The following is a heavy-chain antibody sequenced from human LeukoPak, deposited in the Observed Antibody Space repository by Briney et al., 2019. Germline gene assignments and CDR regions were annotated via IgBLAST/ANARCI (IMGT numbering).Heavy chain of an antibody. J-gene: IGHJ4*02. Sequence: PGGSLRLSCEDSGLTFDDYGMSWVRQAPGKGLEWVSGINWDGGSTFYAGSVKGRFTISRDNAKNSLYLQMNSLRADDTAVYYCARDLSDNWYTFGFWGQGTLVTVSS. CDR2: INWDGGST. D-gene: IGHD1-1*01. V-gene: IGHV3-20*04. CDR3: ARDLSDNWYTFGF. CDR1: GLTFDDYG.